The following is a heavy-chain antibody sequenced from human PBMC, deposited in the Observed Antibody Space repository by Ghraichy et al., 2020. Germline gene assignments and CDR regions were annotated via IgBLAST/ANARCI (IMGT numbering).Heavy chain of an antibody. Sequence: ESLNISCAVSGGSFSGYYWSWIRQPPGKGLEWIGEINHSGSTNYNPSLKSRVTISVDTSKNQFSLKLSSVTAADTAVYYCASTMGATDYWGQGTLVTVSS. D-gene: IGHD1-26*01. V-gene: IGHV4-34*01. CDR1: GGSFSGYY. CDR2: INHSGST. CDR3: ASTMGATDY. J-gene: IGHJ4*02.